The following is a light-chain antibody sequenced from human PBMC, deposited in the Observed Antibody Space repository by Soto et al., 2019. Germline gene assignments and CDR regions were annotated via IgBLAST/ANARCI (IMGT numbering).Light chain of an antibody. CDR1: QSVSSY. CDR3: QHRTNWPPT. CDR2: DAF. J-gene: IGKJ4*01. Sequence: EIVLTQSPATLSLSPGERATLSCRASQSVSSYFAWYQQKPGQAPRLLIYDAFNRATDIPARFSGSGSGTDFTLTITSLEPEDFAVYYCQHRTNWPPTFGGGTKVEIK. V-gene: IGKV3-11*01.